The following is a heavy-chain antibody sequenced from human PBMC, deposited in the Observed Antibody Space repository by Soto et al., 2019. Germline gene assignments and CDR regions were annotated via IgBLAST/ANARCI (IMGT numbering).Heavy chain of an antibody. CDR2: IYYSGST. CDR3: ARQIVVVPAALNWFDP. D-gene: IGHD2-2*01. CDR1: GGSISSSSYY. Sequence: QLQLQESGPGLVKPSETLSLTCTVSGGSISSSSYYWGWIRQPPAKGLEWIGSIYYSGSTYYNPSLKSRVTISVDTSKNQFSLKLSSVTAADTAVYYCARQIVVVPAALNWFDPWGQGTLVTVSS. J-gene: IGHJ5*02. V-gene: IGHV4-39*01.